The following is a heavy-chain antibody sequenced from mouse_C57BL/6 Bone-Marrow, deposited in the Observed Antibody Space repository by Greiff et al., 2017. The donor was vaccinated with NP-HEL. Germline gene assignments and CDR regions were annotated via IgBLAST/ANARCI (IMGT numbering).Heavy chain of an antibody. CDR2: IYPGDGDT. Sequence: QVQLKQSGAELVKPGASVKISCKASGYAFSSYWMNWVKQRPGKGLVWIGQIYPGDGDTNYNGKFKDKASLTADKSSSTAYMQLSSLTSEDSAVYFLARGAYWGQGTPVTGSA. CDR3: ARGAY. J-gene: IGHJ3*01. V-gene: IGHV1-80*01. CDR1: GYAFSSYW.